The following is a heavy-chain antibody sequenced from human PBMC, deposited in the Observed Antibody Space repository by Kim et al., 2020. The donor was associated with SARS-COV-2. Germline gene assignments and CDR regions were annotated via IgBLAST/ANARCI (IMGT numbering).Heavy chain of an antibody. J-gene: IGHJ5*01. CDR2: ISGIAGST. Sequence: WVRQAPGKGLEWVASISGIAGSTYYADFVKGRFTISRDNSKNTLYVQMNTLRAEDTAMYYCAKDTMYSSGWFDSWGQGTLVAVAS. CDR3: AKDTMYSSGWFDS. D-gene: IGHD6-19*01. V-gene: IGHV3-23*01.